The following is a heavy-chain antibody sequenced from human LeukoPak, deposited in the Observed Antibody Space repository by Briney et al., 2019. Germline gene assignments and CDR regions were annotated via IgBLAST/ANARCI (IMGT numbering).Heavy chain of an antibody. CDR3: ARRTHGRRFDP. CDR2: IYYSGST. D-gene: IGHD5-24*01. V-gene: IGHV4-34*01. CDR1: GGSFSGYY. Sequence: SSETLSLTCAVYGGSFSGYYWSWIRQPPGKGLEWIGSIYYSGSTYYNPSLKSRVTISVDTSKNQFSLKLSSVTAADTAVYYCARRTHGRRFDPWGQGTLVTVSS. J-gene: IGHJ5*02.